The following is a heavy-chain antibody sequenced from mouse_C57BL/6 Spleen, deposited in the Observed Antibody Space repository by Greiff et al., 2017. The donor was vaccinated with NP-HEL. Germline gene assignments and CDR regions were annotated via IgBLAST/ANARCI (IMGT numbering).Heavy chain of an antibody. D-gene: IGHD1-1*01. V-gene: IGHV14-3*01. CDR1: GFNIKNTY. CDR2: IDPANGNT. Sequence: EVQLQQSVAELVRPGASVKLSCTASGFNIKNTYMHWVKQRPEQGLEWIGRIDPANGNTKYAPKFQGKATITADTSSNTAYLQLSSLTSEDTAIYYCARGSYYYGSSYGYFDYWGQGTTLTVSS. CDR3: ARGSYYYGSSYGYFDY. J-gene: IGHJ2*01.